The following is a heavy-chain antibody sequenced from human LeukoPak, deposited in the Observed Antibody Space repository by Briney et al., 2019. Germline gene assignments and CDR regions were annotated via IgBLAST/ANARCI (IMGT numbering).Heavy chain of an antibody. CDR1: GYRFTSYW. CDR3: ASDHYYDSSASFGY. CDR2: IYPGDSDT. V-gene: IGHV5-51*01. Sequence: GESLKISCKGSGYRFTSYWIAWVRQMPGKGLEWMGIIYPGDSDTRYSPSFQGPVTISADKSISTAYLQWSSLKASDTAMYYCASDHYYDSSASFGYWGQGTLVTVSS. D-gene: IGHD3-22*01. J-gene: IGHJ4*02.